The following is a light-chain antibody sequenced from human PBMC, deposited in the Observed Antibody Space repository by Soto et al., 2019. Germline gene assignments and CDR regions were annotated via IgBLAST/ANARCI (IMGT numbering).Light chain of an antibody. CDR3: SSYGGSIYV. CDR2: EVS. J-gene: IGLJ1*01. V-gene: IGLV2-8*01. CDR1: SSDVGGYNY. Sequence: QSAPTQPPSASGSPGQSVTISCTGTSSDVGGYNYVSWYQQHPGKAPKLMIYEVSKRPSGVPDRFSGSKSGNTASLTVSGLQAEDEDDYYCSSYGGSIYVFGTGTKSPS.